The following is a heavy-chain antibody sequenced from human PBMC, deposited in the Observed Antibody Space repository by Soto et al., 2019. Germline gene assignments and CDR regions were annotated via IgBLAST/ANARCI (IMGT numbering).Heavy chain of an antibody. CDR2: INHVGIT. V-gene: IGHV4-34*01. CDR1: GGSFRGFY. Sequence: QVQLQQWGAGLLKPSETLSLTCAVSGGSFRGFYWSWIPQSPGKGLEWLGDINHVGITNYNPSPKSLISIPGDTSKSQFSLKLSSVTAADTAVYSCARAHDFWGGRQQPIDSLGQGTLVTVSS. D-gene: IGHD3-3*01. J-gene: IGHJ4*02. CDR3: ARAHDFWGGRQQPIDS.